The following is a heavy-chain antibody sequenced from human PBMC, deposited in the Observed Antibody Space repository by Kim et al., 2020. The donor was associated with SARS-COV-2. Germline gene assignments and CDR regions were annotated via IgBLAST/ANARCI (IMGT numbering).Heavy chain of an antibody. CDR2: ISGSGGST. J-gene: IGHJ4*02. Sequence: GGSLRLSCAASGFTFSSYAMSWVRQAPGKGLEWVSAISGSGGSTYYADSVKGRFTISRDNSKNTLYLQMNSLRAEDTAVYYCASTMHYDSSGYSQGTTTGYWGQGALVTVSS. CDR3: ASTMHYDSSGYSQGTTTGY. D-gene: IGHD3-22*01. V-gene: IGHV3-23*01. CDR1: GFTFSSYA.